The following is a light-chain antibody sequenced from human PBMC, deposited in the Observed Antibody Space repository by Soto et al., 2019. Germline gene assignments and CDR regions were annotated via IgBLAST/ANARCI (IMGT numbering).Light chain of an antibody. CDR3: QQYGSSPWT. CDR2: GAS. V-gene: IGKV3-20*01. Sequence: IVIAPFSATLSVSSGGRAPPSCGGSQSVSSSYLAWYQQKPGQAPRLLIYGASSRATGIPDRFSGSGSGTDFTLTISRLEPEDFAVYYCQQYGSSPWTFGQGTKVDIK. CDR1: QSVSSSY. J-gene: IGKJ1*01.